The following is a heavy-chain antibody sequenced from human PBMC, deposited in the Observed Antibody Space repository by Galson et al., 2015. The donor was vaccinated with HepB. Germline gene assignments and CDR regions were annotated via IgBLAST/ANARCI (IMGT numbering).Heavy chain of an antibody. V-gene: IGHV1-18*04. CDR3: ARARRDTAMVTYWFDP. CDR2: ISAYNGNT. Sequence: QSGAEVKKPGASVTVSCKASGYTFTSYGISWVRQAPGQGLEWMGWISAYNGNTNYAQKLQGRVTMTTDTSTSTAYMELRSLRSDDTAVYYCARARRDTAMVTYWFDPWGQGTLVTVSS. CDR1: GYTFTSYG. J-gene: IGHJ5*02. D-gene: IGHD5-18*01.